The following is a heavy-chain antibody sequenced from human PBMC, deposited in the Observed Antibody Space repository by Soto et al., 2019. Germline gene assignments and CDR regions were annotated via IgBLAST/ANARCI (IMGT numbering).Heavy chain of an antibody. Sequence: PWWSLRLSCSASVFTFSSYWMHWFRQAPGKGLVWVSRINSDGSSTSYADSVKGRFTISRDNAKNTLYLQMNSLRAEDTAVYYCARDAPTTGLIWGQGTMVTVSS. CDR2: INSDGSST. D-gene: IGHD4-17*01. V-gene: IGHV3-74*01. J-gene: IGHJ3*02. CDR3: ARDAPTTGLI. CDR1: VFTFSSYW.